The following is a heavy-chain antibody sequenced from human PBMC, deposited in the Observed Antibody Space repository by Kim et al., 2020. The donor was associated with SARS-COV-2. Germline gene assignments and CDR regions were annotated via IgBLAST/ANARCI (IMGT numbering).Heavy chain of an antibody. CDR1: GFTFSSYW. D-gene: IGHD6-13*01. V-gene: IGHV3-7*03. CDR3: ARDGVGVAAAATNY. J-gene: IGHJ4*02. CDR2: IKQDGSEK. Sequence: GGSLRLSCAASGFTFSSYWMSWVRQAPGKGLEWVANIKQDGSEKYYVDSVKGRFTISRDNAKNSLYLQMNSLRAEDTAVYYCARDGVGVAAAATNYWGQGTLVTVSS.